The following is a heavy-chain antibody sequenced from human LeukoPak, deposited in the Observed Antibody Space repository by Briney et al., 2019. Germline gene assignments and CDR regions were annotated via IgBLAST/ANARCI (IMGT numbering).Heavy chain of an antibody. J-gene: IGHJ4*02. CDR3: ARDPDSSGYYYDYFDY. Sequence: GGSLRLSCAASGFTFDDYGMSWVRQAPGKGLEWVSGINWNGGSTGHADSVKGRFTISRDNAKNSLYLQMNSLRAEDTALYYCARDPDSSGYYYDYFDYWGQGTLVTVSS. CDR1: GFTFDDYG. V-gene: IGHV3-20*04. D-gene: IGHD3-22*01. CDR2: INWNGGST.